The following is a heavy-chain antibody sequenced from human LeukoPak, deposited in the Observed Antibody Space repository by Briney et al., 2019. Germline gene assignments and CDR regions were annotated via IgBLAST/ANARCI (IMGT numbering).Heavy chain of an antibody. CDR3: AGTGDLNWFDP. V-gene: IGHV4-59*01. Sequence: SETLCLTCTVSGGYISGYYWSWIRQPPGKGLEWIGYIYFSGSTNYNPSLKSRVTISVDTSKNQFSLKLSSVTAADTAVYYCAGTGDLNWFDPWGQGTLVTVSS. D-gene: IGHD7-27*01. CDR1: GGYISGYY. J-gene: IGHJ5*02. CDR2: IYFSGST.